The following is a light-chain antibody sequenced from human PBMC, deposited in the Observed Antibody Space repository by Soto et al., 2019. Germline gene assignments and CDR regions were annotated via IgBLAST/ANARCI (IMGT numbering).Light chain of an antibody. CDR2: NNS. J-gene: IGLJ2*01. Sequence: QSVLIQPPSASGTPGQRVTISCSGISSNIGSNTVNWYQQLPGTAPKLLIYNNSQRPSGVPDRFSGSKSGTSASLAISGLQSEDEADYYCAAWDDSPSGPVFGGGTKLTVL. V-gene: IGLV1-44*01. CDR3: AAWDDSPSGPV. CDR1: SSNIGSNT.